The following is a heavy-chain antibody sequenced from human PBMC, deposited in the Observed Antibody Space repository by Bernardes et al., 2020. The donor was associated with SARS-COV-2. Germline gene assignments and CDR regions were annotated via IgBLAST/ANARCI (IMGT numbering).Heavy chain of an antibody. Sequence: AAVKDSCMVSGYSLTDLSLHWVRQAPGQGLEWMGGFDPEDGETIYAQKFQRRVTMTEDTSTDTAYIELNNLKSDDTAVYYCATAKRPYSVGFYSSTWHYYPMDVWGQGTTVAVSS. V-gene: IGHV1-24*01. CDR3: ATAKRPYSVGFYSSTWHYYPMDV. J-gene: IGHJ6*02. D-gene: IGHD6-19*01. CDR1: GYSLTDLS. CDR2: FDPEDGET.